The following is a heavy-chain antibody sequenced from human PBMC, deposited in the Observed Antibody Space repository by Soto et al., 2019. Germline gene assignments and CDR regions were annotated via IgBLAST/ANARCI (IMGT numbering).Heavy chain of an antibody. CDR2: MNPNSGNT. CDR3: ARVGAIWFVELSSFDY. V-gene: IGHV1-8*01. CDR1: GYTFTSYD. D-gene: IGHD3-10*01. Sequence: ASVKVSCKASGYTFTSYDINWVRQATGQGLEWMGWMNPNSGNTGYAQKFQGRVTMTRNTSISTAYMELSSLRSEDTAVYYCARVGAIWFVELSSFDYLGQGTLVTVSS. J-gene: IGHJ4*02.